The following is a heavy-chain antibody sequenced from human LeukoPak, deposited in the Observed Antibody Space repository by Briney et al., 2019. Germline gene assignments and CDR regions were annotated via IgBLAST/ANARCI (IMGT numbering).Heavy chain of an antibody. Sequence: PGGSLRLSCATAGFTFSTFGIHWVRQTPGKGLEGAAAIQSDGSKQYYGDSVKGRFTISRDSSKNTVYLQMNSLRDEDTAVYYCARDVDTSSHSSQLDPWGQGTLVTVSS. V-gene: IGHV3-33*01. D-gene: IGHD5-18*01. CDR3: ARDVDTSSHSSQLDP. CDR2: IQSDGSKQ. J-gene: IGHJ5*02. CDR1: GFTFSTFG.